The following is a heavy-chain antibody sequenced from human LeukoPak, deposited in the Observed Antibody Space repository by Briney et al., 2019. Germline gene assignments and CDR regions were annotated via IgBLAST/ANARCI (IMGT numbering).Heavy chain of an antibody. J-gene: IGHJ4*02. D-gene: IGHD4-23*01. V-gene: IGHV1-2*06. CDR2: INPNSGGT. Sequence: ASVKVSCKAPGYTFTGYYMHWVRQAPGQGLEWMGRINPNSGGTNYARKFQGRVTMTRDTSISTAYMELSRLRSDDTAVYYCARSDYGGNLFDYWGQGTLVTVSS. CDR1: GYTFTGYY. CDR3: ARSDYGGNLFDY.